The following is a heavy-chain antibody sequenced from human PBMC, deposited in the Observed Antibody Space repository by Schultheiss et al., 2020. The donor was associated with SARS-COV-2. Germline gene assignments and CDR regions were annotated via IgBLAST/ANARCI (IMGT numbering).Heavy chain of an antibody. CDR2: IWYDGSNK. CDR1: GFTFSNAW. V-gene: IGHV3-33*06. D-gene: IGHD3-22*01. Sequence: GESLKISCAASGFTFSNAWMSWVRQAPGKGLEWVAVIWYDGSNKYYADSVKGRFTISRDNSKNTLYLQMNSLRAEDTAVYYCAKVGYYDSSGYYYPGDYYYGMDVWGQGTTVTVSS. J-gene: IGHJ6*02. CDR3: AKVGYYDSSGYYYPGDYYYGMDV.